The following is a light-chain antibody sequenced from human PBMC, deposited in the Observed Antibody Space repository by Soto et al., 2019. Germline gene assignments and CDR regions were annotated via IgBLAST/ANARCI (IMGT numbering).Light chain of an antibody. CDR1: QSISSY. V-gene: IGKV1-39*01. CDR3: QQSYSTPWK. Sequence: DIQMTQSPSSLSASVGDRVTITCRASQSISSYLNWYHQKPGKAPKLLIYAASSLQSGVPSRFSGSGSGTDFTLTISSLQPEDFATYYCQQSYSTPWKFGQGTKVEIK. J-gene: IGKJ1*01. CDR2: AAS.